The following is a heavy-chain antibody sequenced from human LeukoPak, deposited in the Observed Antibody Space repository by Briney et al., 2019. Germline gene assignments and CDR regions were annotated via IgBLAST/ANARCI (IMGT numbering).Heavy chain of an antibody. D-gene: IGHD6-19*01. CDR3: AKDTLAVAGFSDAFDI. Sequence: PGRCLRLSCAASGFTFDDYAMHWVRQAPGKGLEWVSGIIWNSGSIGYADSVKGRFTISRDNAKNSLYLQMNSLRAEDTALYYCAKDTLAVAGFSDAFDIWGKGTMVTVSS. V-gene: IGHV3-9*01. J-gene: IGHJ3*02. CDR1: GFTFDDYA. CDR2: IIWNSGSI.